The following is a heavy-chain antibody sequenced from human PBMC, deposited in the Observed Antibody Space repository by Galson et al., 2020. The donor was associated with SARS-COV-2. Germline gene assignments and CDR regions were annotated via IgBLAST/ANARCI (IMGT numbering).Heavy chain of an antibody. J-gene: IGHJ4*02. V-gene: IGHV3-30*04. CDR3: ARVYSGSYKGYFDY. CDR2: ISYDGSNK. D-gene: IGHD1-26*01. Sequence: QLGESLKISCAASGFTFSSYAMHWVRQAPGKGLEWVAVISYDGSNKYYADSVKGRFTISRDNSKNTLYLQMNSLRAEDTAVYYCARVYSGSYKGYFDYWGQGNLVTVSS. CDR1: GFTFSSYA.